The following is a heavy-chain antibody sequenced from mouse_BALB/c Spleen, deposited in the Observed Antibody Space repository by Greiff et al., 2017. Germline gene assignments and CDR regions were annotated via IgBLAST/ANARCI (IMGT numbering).Heavy chain of an antibody. CDR3: ARGGYDGRYYFDY. J-gene: IGHJ2*01. CDR2: IDPANGNT. V-gene: IGHV14-3*02. D-gene: IGHD2-2*01. CDR1: GFNIKDTY. Sequence: VQLQQSGAELVKPGASVKLSCTASGFNIKDTYMHWVKQRPEQGLEWIGRIDPANGNTKYDPKFQGKATITADTSSNTAYLQLSSLTSEDTAVYYGARGGYDGRYYFDYWGQGTTLTVSS.